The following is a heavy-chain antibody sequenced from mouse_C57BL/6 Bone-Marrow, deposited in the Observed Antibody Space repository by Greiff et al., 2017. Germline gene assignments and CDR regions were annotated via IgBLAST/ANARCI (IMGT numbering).Heavy chain of an antibody. V-gene: IGHV5-6*01. CDR3: AKSNYPLFDY. D-gene: IGHD2-5*01. CDR2: ISSGGSYT. Sequence: EVQGVESGGDLVKPGGSLKLSCAASGFTFSSYGMSWVRQTPDKRLEWVATISSGGSYTYYPDSVKGRFTISRDNAKNTLYLQMSSLKSEDTAMYYCAKSNYPLFDYWGQGTTLTVSS. CDR1: GFTFSSYG. J-gene: IGHJ2*01.